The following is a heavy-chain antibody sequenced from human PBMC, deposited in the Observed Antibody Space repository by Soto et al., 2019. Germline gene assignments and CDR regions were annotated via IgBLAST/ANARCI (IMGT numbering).Heavy chain of an antibody. D-gene: IGHD6-19*01. J-gene: IGHJ4*02. CDR3: ARDRFGAPGVAVAGTFDY. CDR2: ISYDGSNK. CDR1: GFTFSSYA. Sequence: QVQLVESGGGVVLPGRSLRLSCAASGFTFSSYAMHWVRQAPGKGLEWVAVISYDGSNKYYADSVKGRFTISRDNSKNTLYQQMNSLRAEDTAVYYCARDRFGAPGVAVAGTFDYLGQGTLVTVSS. V-gene: IGHV3-30-3*01.